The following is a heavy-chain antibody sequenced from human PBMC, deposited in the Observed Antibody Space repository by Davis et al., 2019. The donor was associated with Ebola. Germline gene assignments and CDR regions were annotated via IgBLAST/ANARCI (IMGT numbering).Heavy chain of an antibody. D-gene: IGHD3-9*01. J-gene: IGHJ6*04. Sequence: PGGSLRLSCAASGFTLSNYGMNWVRQAPGKGLEWVASISSRSAYIYLADSVQGRFSISRDNAKNSVYLEVNSLRPGDTAVYYCARGHVLRYFDWLRTYHNYYGMDVWGKGTTVTVSS. CDR2: ISSRSAYI. CDR1: GFTLSNYG. V-gene: IGHV3-21*01. CDR3: ARGHVLRYFDWLRTYHNYYGMDV.